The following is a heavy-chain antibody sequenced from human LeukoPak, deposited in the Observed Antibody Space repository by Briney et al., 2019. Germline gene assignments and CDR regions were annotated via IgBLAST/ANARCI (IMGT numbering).Heavy chain of an antibody. D-gene: IGHD3-10*01. J-gene: IGHJ5*02. V-gene: IGHV4-34*01. CDR3: AREAAEGDTMVRGVINNWFDP. CDR1: GGSFSGYY. CDR2: INHSGST. Sequence: SETLSLTCAVYGGSFSGYYWSWIRQPPGKGLEWIGEINHSGSTNYNPSLKRRVTISVDTSKNHFSLKLSSVTAADTAVYYCAREAAEGDTMVRGVINNWFDPWGQGTLVTVSS.